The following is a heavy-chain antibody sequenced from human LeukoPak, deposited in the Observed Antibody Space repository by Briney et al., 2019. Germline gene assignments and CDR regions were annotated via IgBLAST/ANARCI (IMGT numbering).Heavy chain of an antibody. Sequence: PSETLSLTCAVSGGSISSSNWWSWVRQPPGKGLEWIGEIYHSGSTNYNPSLKSRVTISVDKSKNQFSLKLTSVTAADTAVYYCAREIRGLWFGEPRGWFDPWGQGTLVTVSS. J-gene: IGHJ5*02. CDR1: GGSISSSNW. D-gene: IGHD3-10*01. CDR3: AREIRGLWFGEPRGWFDP. CDR2: IYHSGST. V-gene: IGHV4-4*02.